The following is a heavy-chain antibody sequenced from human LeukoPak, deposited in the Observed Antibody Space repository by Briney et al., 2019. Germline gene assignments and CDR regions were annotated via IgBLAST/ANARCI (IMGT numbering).Heavy chain of an antibody. CDR2: IRSKAYGGTT. D-gene: IGHD6-19*01. V-gene: IGHV3-49*04. CDR1: GFTFGDYA. CDR3: TRDRTGGGWHKSGFDY. Sequence: GGSLRLSCTASGFTFGDYAMSWVRQAPGKGLEWVGLIRSKAYGGTTEYAASVKGRFTISRDDSKSIAYLQMNSLKTEDTAVYYCTRDRTGGGWHKSGFDYWGQGTLVTVSS. J-gene: IGHJ4*02.